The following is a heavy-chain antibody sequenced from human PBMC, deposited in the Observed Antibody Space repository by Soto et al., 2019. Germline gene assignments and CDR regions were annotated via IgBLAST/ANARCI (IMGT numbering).Heavy chain of an antibody. J-gene: IGHJ6*02. CDR1: GDSVSSNSAA. V-gene: IGHV6-1*01. D-gene: IGHD1-20*01. CDR3: AIPSGITGMNHYYWYGMDV. Sequence: SQTLSLTCAISGDSVSSNSAAWNWLRQSPSRGLEWLGRTYYRSKWYNDYVVSVKSRITINPDTSKNQFSLQLNSVTPEDTAVYYCAIPSGITGMNHYYWYGMDVWGQGTTVTVSS. CDR2: TYYRSKWYN.